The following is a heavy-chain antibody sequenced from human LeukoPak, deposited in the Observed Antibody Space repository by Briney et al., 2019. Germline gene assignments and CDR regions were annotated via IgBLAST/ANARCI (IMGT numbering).Heavy chain of an antibody. CDR1: GGSFSGYY. Sequence: PSETLSLTCTVYGGSFSGYYWSWIRQPPGKGLEWIGEINHSGSTNYNPSLKSRVTISVDTSKNQFSLKLSSVTAADTAMYYCARVQAEVGPGHWGQGPLVTVSS. CDR2: INHSGST. D-gene: IGHD1-26*01. V-gene: IGHV4-34*01. J-gene: IGHJ4*02. CDR3: ARVQAEVGPGH.